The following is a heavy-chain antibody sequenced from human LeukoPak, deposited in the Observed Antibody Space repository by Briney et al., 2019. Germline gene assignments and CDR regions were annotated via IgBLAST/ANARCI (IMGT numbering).Heavy chain of an antibody. J-gene: IGHJ4*02. CDR2: INHSGST. Sequence: SETLSLTCAVSGGSFSAYYWTWIRQPPGKGLEWIGEINHSGSTNYNPSLKSRVTISVDTSKNQFSLKLSSVTAADTAVYYCARGRDVVVPAAIGLDYWGQGTLVTVSS. V-gene: IGHV4-34*01. CDR1: GGSFSAYY. D-gene: IGHD2-2*01. CDR3: ARGRDVVVPAAIGLDY.